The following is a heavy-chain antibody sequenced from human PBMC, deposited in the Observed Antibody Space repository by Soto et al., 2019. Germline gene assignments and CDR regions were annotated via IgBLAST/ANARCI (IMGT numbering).Heavy chain of an antibody. CDR1: GGTFSSYA. CDR2: IIPIFGTA. CDR3: ARSYGSYWYFDL. D-gene: IGHD5-18*01. Sequence: QVQLVQSGAEVKKPGSSVNVSCKASGGTFSSYAISWVRQAPGQGLEWMGGIIPIFGTADYAQKFQGRVTITAHEDTSTAYMELSSLRSEDTAVYYCARSYGSYWYFDLWGRGTLVTVSS. V-gene: IGHV1-69*01. J-gene: IGHJ2*01.